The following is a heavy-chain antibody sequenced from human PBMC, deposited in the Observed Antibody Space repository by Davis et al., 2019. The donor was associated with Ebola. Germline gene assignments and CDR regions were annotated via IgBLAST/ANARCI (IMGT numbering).Heavy chain of an antibody. CDR2: IWYDGSNK. CDR3: ARGVGWSGYSYYYYGMDV. CDR1: GFTFSSYG. V-gene: IGHV3-33*08. J-gene: IGHJ6*02. D-gene: IGHD3-3*01. Sequence: GGSLRLSCAASGFTFSSYGMHWVRQAPGKGLEWVAVIWYDGSNKHYADSVKGRFTISRDNSKNTLYLQMNSLRVEDTAVYYCARGVGWSGYSYYYYGMDVWGQGTTVTVSS.